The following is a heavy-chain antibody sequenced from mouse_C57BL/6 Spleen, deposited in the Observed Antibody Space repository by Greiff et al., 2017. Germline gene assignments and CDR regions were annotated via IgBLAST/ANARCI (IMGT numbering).Heavy chain of an antibody. V-gene: IGHV3-6*01. CDR3: ARDIYYYGTADY. D-gene: IGHD1-1*01. CDR2: ISYDGSN. CDR1: GYSITSGYY. Sequence: EVQLQESGPGLVKPSQSLSLTCSVTGYSITSGYYWNWIRQFPGNKLEWMGYISYDGSNNYNPSLKNRISITRDTSKNQFFRKLNSVTTEDTATYYCARDIYYYGTADYWGQGTTLTVSS. J-gene: IGHJ2*01.